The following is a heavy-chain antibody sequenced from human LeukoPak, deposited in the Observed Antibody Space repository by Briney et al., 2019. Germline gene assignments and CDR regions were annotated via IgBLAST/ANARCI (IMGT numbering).Heavy chain of an antibody. D-gene: IGHD3-10*01. CDR2: ISSSGSTI. CDR3: ARDSWLGDGSGSYGY. V-gene: IGHV3-48*03. Sequence: PGGSLRLSCAASGFTFSSYEMNWVRQAPGKGLEWVSYISSSGSTIYYADSVKGRFTISRDNAKNSLYLQMNSLRAEDTAVYYCARDSWLGDGSGSYGYWGQGTLVTVSS. CDR1: GFTFSSYE. J-gene: IGHJ4*02.